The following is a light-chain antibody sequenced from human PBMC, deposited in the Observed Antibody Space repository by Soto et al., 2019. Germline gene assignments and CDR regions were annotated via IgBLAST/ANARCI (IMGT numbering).Light chain of an antibody. Sequence: DIQMTQSPSSLSASVGDRVTITCRASQSISNYLNWYQQKPGTAPKLLIYTASSLQSGVPSRFSGSGSGTDFTLTISSLQPEDFATYYCQQSHSTPLTFGGATKVHIK. J-gene: IGKJ4*01. V-gene: IGKV1-39*01. CDR1: QSISNY. CDR2: TAS. CDR3: QQSHSTPLT.